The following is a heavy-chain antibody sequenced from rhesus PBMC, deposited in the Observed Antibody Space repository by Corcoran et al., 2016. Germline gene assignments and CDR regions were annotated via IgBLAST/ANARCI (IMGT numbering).Heavy chain of an antibody. Sequence: QVQLQESGPGLLKPSETLSLTCAVSGGSLSGGYGWGWIRQPPGKGLEWHWSSQRSRGNTPDNPSRRGRVPHSTGTSNKPFPPRVSSGNDADTGVYYWAGGYRSWAQGYFDYWGQGVLVTVSS. CDR3: AGGYRSWAQGYFDY. CDR2: SQRSRGNT. CDR1: GGSLSGGYG. J-gene: IGHJ4*01. D-gene: IGHD6-13*01. V-gene: IGHV4-76*01.